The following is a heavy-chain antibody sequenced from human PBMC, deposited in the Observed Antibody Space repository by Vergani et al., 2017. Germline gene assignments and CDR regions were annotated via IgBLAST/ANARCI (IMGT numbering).Heavy chain of an antibody. V-gene: IGHV1-46*01. Sequence: QVQLVQSGAEVKKPGASVKVSCKASGYPFTSYYMHWVRQAPGQGLEWMGIINPSGGSTSYAQKFQGRVTMTRDTSTSIVYMELSSLRSEDTAVYYCARVGYCSSTSCYKGAFDIWGQGTMVTVSS. CDR3: ARVGYCSSTSCYKGAFDI. CDR2: INPSGGST. CDR1: GYPFTSYY. J-gene: IGHJ3*02. D-gene: IGHD2-2*03.